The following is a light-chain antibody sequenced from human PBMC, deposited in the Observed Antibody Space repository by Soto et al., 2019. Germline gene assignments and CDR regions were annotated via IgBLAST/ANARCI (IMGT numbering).Light chain of an antibody. J-gene: IGKJ4*01. CDR2: CAS. CDR3: LQYDTSPLT. CDR1: QSIGSAD. V-gene: IGKV3-20*01. Sequence: EIVLTQSPGTLSLSPGERVTLSCKASQSIGSADLAWFQQKPGQAPRLLIYCASTRATGIPDRFGGGGSGTDFTLTISSLEPEEFALYHCLQYDTSPLTFGGGTKVEI.